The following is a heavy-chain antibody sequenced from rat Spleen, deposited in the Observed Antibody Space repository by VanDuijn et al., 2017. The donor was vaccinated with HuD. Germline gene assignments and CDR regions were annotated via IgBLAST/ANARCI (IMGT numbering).Heavy chain of an antibody. CDR1: GFSLISYS. V-gene: IGHV5-31*01. CDR2: ITHNDGTT. J-gene: IGHJ2*01. Sequence: VQLKESGPALVQPSQTLSLTCTVSGFSLISYSVNWVRQPPGKGLEWVASITHNDGTTYYPDSVEGRFTVSRDNARSTLYLQMNSLRSEDTATYYCTRMRHYFDYWGQGVMVTVSS. CDR3: TRMRHYFDY.